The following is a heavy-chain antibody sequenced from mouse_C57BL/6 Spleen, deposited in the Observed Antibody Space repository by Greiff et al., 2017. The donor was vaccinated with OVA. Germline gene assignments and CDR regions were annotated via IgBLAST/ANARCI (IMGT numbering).Heavy chain of an antibody. Sequence: LKESGPGILQPSQTLSLTCSFSGFSLSTFGMGVGWIRQPSGKGLEWLAHIWWDDDRYYNPALKSRLTNSKDTSKNQVFLKIANVDTADTATYYCARISTMEGWYFDVWGTGTTVTVSS. D-gene: IGHD2-1*01. CDR2: IWWDDDR. CDR1: GFSLSTFGMG. V-gene: IGHV8-8*01. J-gene: IGHJ1*03. CDR3: ARISTMEGWYFDV.